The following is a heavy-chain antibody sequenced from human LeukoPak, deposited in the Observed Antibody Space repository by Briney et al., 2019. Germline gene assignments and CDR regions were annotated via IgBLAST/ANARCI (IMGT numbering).Heavy chain of an antibody. CDR1: GYSISSGYY. Sequence: SETLSLTCTVSGYSISSGYYWGWIRQPPGKGLEWIGSIYHSGSTYYNPSLKSRVTISVDTSKNQFSLKLSSVTAADTAVYYCARVSVGDYVWGSYRYLYYFDYWGQGTLVTVSS. CDR2: IYHSGST. V-gene: IGHV4-38-2*02. CDR3: ARVSVGDYVWGSYRYLYYFDY. J-gene: IGHJ4*02. D-gene: IGHD3-16*02.